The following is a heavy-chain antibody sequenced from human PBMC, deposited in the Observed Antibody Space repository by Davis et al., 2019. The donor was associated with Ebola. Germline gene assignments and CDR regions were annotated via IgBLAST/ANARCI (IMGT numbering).Heavy chain of an antibody. Sequence: GESLKISCVASGFTFSRNSMNWVRQAPGKGLKWVSYISSSSTTIYYADSVKGRFTISRDNAKNALYLQMNSLRDEDTAVYYCARAGMVQGVITKWDGYWGQGTLVTVSS. CDR2: ISSSSTTI. CDR1: GFTFSRNS. J-gene: IGHJ4*02. V-gene: IGHV3-48*02. CDR3: ARAGMVQGVITKWDGY. D-gene: IGHD3-10*01.